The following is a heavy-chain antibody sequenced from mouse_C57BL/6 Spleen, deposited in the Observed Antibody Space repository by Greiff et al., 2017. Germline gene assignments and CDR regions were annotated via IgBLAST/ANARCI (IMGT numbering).Heavy chain of an antibody. CDR1: GFTFSDYG. D-gene: IGHD2-2*01. CDR2: ISSGSSTI. Sequence: EVKLVESGGGLVKPGGSLKLSCAASGFTFSDYGMHWVRQAPEKGLEWVAYISSGSSTIYYADTVKGRFTISRDNAKNTLFLQMTSLRSEDTAMYYCARKIYYGYDGYAMDYWGQGTSVTVSS. J-gene: IGHJ4*01. V-gene: IGHV5-17*01. CDR3: ARKIYYGYDGYAMDY.